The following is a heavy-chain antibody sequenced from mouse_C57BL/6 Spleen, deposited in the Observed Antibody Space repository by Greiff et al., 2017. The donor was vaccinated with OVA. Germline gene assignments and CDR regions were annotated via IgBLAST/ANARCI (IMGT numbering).Heavy chain of an antibody. V-gene: IGHV5-6*01. J-gene: IGHJ2*01. Sequence: EVHLVESGGDLVKPGGSLKLSCAASGFTFSSYGMSWVRQTPDKRLEWVATISSGGSYTYYPDSVKGRFTISRDNAKNTLYLQMSSLKSEDTAMYYCARDYYGSRRFDYWGQGTTLTVSS. CDR1: GFTFSSYG. CDR2: ISSGGSYT. CDR3: ARDYYGSRRFDY. D-gene: IGHD1-1*01.